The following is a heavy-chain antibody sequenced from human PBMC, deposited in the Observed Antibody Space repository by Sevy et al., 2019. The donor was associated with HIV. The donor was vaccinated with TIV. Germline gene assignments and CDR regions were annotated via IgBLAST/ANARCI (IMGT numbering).Heavy chain of an antibody. J-gene: IGHJ4*02. V-gene: IGHV3-23*01. CDR1: GFTFTTYA. D-gene: IGHD3-10*01. CDR2: ITGSGGAS. Sequence: GGSLRLSCAASGFTFTTYAMTWVRQGPRKGLEWVSSITGSGGASYYADSVKGQFTTSRDSSRKIVTLQMNGLRVEGTGGNYCFKAGFGGSGWGGNFACWGQGAMVTVSS. CDR3: FKAGFGGSGWGGNFAC.